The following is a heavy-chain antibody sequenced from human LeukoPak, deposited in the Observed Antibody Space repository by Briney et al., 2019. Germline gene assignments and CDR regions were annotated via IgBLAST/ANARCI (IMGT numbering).Heavy chain of an antibody. CDR3: AKPRGEEWLVGLYDAFDI. D-gene: IGHD6-19*01. V-gene: IGHV3-33*05. J-gene: IGHJ3*02. CDR1: GFTFSSYG. Sequence: GRSLRLSCAASGFTFSSYGMHWVRQGPGKGLEWVAVISYDGRNKYYADSVKGRFTISRENSKNTLNLQMNSLRAEDTAVFYCAKPRGEEWLVGLYDAFDIWGQGTVVTVSS. CDR2: ISYDGRNK.